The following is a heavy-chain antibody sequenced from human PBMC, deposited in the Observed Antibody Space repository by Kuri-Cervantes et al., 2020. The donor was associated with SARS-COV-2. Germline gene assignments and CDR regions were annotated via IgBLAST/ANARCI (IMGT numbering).Heavy chain of an antibody. D-gene: IGHD3-3*01. V-gene: IGHV3-30*02. CDR3: AKDFWSGYYYFDY. CDR2: IRYDGSNK. CDR1: GFIFSSYG. Sequence: GESLKISCAASGFIFSSYGMHWVRQAPGKGLEWVAFIRYDGSNKYYADSVKGRFTISRDNSKNTLYLQMNSLRAEDTAVYYCAKDFWSGYYYFDYWGQGTLVTVSS. J-gene: IGHJ4*02.